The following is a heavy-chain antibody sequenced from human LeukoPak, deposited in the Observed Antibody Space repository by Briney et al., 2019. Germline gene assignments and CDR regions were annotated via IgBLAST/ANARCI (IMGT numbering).Heavy chain of an antibody. J-gene: IGHJ4*02. CDR2: ISYDGSNK. D-gene: IGHD2-2*02. CDR1: GFTFSSYA. V-gene: IGHV3-30-3*01. Sequence: GGSLRLSCAASGFTFSSYAMHWVRQAPGKGLEWVAVISYDGSNKYYADSVKGRFTISRDNSKNTLYLQMNSLRAEDTAVYYCARPKPGYCSSTSCYTGRLWFDYWGQGTLVTVSS. CDR3: ARPKPGYCSSTSCYTGRLWFDY.